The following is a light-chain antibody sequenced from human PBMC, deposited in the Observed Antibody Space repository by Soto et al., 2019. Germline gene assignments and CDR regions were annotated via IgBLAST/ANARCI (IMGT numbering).Light chain of an antibody. CDR2: WAS. Sequence: DIVMTQSPDSLAVSLGERATINCKSSQSVLYSSNNKNYLAWDRQKLGQPPQLLIDWASSRESGVPDRFSGSGSGTDFPPTISSRQAEDLAVSYSQQYYSPPRTFGQETTVAIK. CDR3: QQYYSPPRT. J-gene: IGKJ1*01. CDR1: QSVLYSSNNKNY. V-gene: IGKV4-1*01.